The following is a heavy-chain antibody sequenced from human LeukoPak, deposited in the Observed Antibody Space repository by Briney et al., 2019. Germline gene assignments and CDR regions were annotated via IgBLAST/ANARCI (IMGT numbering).Heavy chain of an antibody. V-gene: IGHV4-34*01. Sequence: PSETLSLTCAVYGGSFSGYYWSWLRQPPGKGLEWIGEINHSGSTNYNPSLKSRVTISVDTSKNQFSLKLSSVTAADTAVYYCARGSRRAYSSSWYYYWGQGTLVTVSS. CDR3: ARGSRRAYSSSWYYY. D-gene: IGHD6-13*01. J-gene: IGHJ4*02. CDR2: INHSGST. CDR1: GGSFSGYY.